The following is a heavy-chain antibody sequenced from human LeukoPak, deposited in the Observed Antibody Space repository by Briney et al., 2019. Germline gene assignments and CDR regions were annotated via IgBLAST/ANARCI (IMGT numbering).Heavy chain of an antibody. CDR2: IYPGDSDT. CDR3: ARTPSSGYSSGWYMAQH. CDR1: GHSFTSYW. Sequence: GESLKISCKGSGHSFTSYWIGWVRQMPGKGLEWMGIIYPGDSDTRYSPSFQGQVTISADKSISTAYLQWSSLKASDTAMYYCARTPSSGYSSGWYMAQHWGQGTLVTVSS. D-gene: IGHD6-19*01. J-gene: IGHJ1*01. V-gene: IGHV5-51*01.